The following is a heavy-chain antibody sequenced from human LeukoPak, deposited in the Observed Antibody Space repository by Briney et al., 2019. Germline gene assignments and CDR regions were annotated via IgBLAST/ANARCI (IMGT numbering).Heavy chain of an antibody. J-gene: IGHJ4*02. CDR3: ANGGHSGHRFFDS. CDR1: GFTFSSYA. V-gene: IGHV3-23*01. Sequence: PGGSLRLSCAASGFTFSSYAMSWVRQAPGKGLEWVSAISGSGGSTYYADSVKSRFTISRDNSKNTLYLQMNSLRAEDTAVYYCANGGHSGHRFFDSWGQGALVTVSS. D-gene: IGHD5-12*01. CDR2: ISGSGGST.